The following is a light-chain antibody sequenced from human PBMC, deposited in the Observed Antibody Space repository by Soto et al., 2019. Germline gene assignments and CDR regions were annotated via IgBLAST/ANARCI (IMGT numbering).Light chain of an antibody. V-gene: IGKV3-11*01. CDR3: PQRAELPQLT. J-gene: IGKJ4*01. CDR1: QSVSTN. Sequence: EIVLTQSPATLSLSPGERATLSCRASQSVSTNLAWYQQKPGQAPRLLIYDASNRATAIPARFSGSGSATDLTLTLSGLDTDDFAVYYCPQRAELPQLTFGGGTQVEMK. CDR2: DAS.